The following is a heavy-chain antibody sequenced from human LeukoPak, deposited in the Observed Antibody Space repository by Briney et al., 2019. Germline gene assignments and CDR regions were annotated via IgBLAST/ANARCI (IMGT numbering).Heavy chain of an antibody. V-gene: IGHV4-39*01. Sequence: PSETLSLTCTVSGGSISSSSYYWGWIRQPPGRGLEWIGSIYYSGSTYYNPSLKSRVTISVDTSKNQFSLKLSSVTAADTAVYYCARHSGYCSGGSCYPNWFDPWGQGTLVTVSS. J-gene: IGHJ5*02. D-gene: IGHD2-15*01. CDR1: GGSISSSSYY. CDR2: IYYSGST. CDR3: ARHSGYCSGGSCYPNWFDP.